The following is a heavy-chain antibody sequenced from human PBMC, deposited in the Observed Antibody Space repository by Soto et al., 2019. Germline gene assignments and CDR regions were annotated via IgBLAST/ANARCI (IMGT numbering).Heavy chain of an antibody. CDR1: GYTFTGYY. V-gene: IGHV1-2*04. D-gene: IGHD2-2*01. J-gene: IGHJ5*02. CDR2: INPNSGGT. CDR3: ARDVQYCSSTSCYGGGRYNWFDP. Sequence: ASVKVSCKASGYTFTGYYMHWVRQAPGQGPEWMGWINPNSGGTDYAQKFQGWVTMTRDTSISTAYMELSRLRSDDTAVYYCARDVQYCSSTSCYGGGRYNWFDPWGQGTLVTVSS.